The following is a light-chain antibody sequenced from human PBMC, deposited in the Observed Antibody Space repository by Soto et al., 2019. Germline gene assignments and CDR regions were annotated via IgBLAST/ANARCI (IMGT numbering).Light chain of an antibody. CDR2: ANT. CDR3: QSYDSSLSGVVL. Sequence: QSVLTQPPSVSGAPGQRVTISCSGSSSNIGTYDVHWYQQLPGTAPKLLIYANTSRASGVPDRFSGSKSGSSASLAITGLQAEDEADYYCQSYDSSLSGVVLFGGGTKLTVL. V-gene: IGLV1-40*01. J-gene: IGLJ2*01. CDR1: SSNIGTYD.